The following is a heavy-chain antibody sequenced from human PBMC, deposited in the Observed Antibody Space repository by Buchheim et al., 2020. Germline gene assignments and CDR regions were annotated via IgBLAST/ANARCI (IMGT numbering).Heavy chain of an antibody. Sequence: EVQLVESGGGLVQAGGSLRLSCAASGFSFGSYDMHWVRQAAGKSLEWVSTIGHDGDTYSSDPVTGRFTISRENGKNTLFLQMSSLRAGDTAVYYCVRVRSYCDDCYPDYWGQGTL. J-gene: IGHJ4*02. CDR1: GFSFGSYD. CDR3: VRVRSYCDDCYPDY. D-gene: IGHD2-21*02. V-gene: IGHV3-13*01. CDR2: IGHDGDT.